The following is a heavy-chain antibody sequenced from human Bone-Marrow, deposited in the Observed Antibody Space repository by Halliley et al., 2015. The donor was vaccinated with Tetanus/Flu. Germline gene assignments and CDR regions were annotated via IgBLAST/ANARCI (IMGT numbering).Heavy chain of an antibody. J-gene: IGHJ4*02. V-gene: IGHV3-48*03. CDR3: AGVSPFQYYFDY. Sequence: WISYISNSAGSTKYYAESGKGRFTISRDNAKSSLYLQMNSRRAEDTALYFCAGVSPFQYYFDYWGQGALVTVSS. CDR2: ISNSAGSTK. D-gene: IGHD3-3*02.